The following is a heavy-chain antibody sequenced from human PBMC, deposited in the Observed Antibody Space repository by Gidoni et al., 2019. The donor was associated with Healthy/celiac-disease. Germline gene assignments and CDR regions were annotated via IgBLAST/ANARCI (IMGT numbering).Heavy chain of an antibody. D-gene: IGHD2-8*02. Sequence: QLQLQDSGSGLVKPSQTLSLTSAVAVGSIPSGGYSWSWIRQPPGKGLECIGDIYHSGSTYYNPSLKSRVTISVDRSKNQFSLKLSSVTAADTAVYYCARKRVSGPGSYAFDIWGQGTMVTVSS. CDR1: VGSIPSGGYS. CDR3: ARKRVSGPGSYAFDI. V-gene: IGHV4-30-2*01. CDR2: IYHSGST. J-gene: IGHJ3*02.